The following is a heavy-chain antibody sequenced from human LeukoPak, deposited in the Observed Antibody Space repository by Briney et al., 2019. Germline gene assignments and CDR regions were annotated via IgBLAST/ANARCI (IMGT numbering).Heavy chain of an antibody. CDR2: INSDGSST. Sequence: HPGGSLRLSCAASGFSFSSYWMHWVRQAPGKGLVWVSRINSDGSSTIYADSVKGRFTISRDNAKNTLYLQMNSLRAEDTALYYCARDDYGSIFDYWGQGTLVTVSS. J-gene: IGHJ4*02. D-gene: IGHD4-17*01. CDR1: GFSFSSYW. CDR3: ARDDYGSIFDY. V-gene: IGHV3-74*01.